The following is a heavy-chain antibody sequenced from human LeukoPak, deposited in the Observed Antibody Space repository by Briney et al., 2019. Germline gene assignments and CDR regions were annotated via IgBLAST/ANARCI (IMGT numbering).Heavy chain of an antibody. J-gene: IGHJ4*02. D-gene: IGHD3-10*01. CDR1: GFTVSSNY. V-gene: IGHV3-66*01. Sequence: PGGSLRLSCAASGFTVSSNYMSWVRQAPGKGLEWVSVIYSGGSTYYADSVKGRFTISRDNSKNTLYLQMNSLRAEDTAVYYCAKDRGGGSGSYLDYWGQGTLVTVSS. CDR2: IYSGGST. CDR3: AKDRGGGSGSYLDY.